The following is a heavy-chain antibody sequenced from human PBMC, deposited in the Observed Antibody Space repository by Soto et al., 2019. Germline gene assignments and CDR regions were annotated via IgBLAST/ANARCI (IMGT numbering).Heavy chain of an antibody. Sequence: PGGSLRLSCAASGFTFSRYWMSWVRQAPGQRLEWVADIKQDESEKYYVGSVEGRFTISRDNAKDLLFLQMNSLRDEDTAVYYCARDSNQVLNVWGKGTTVTVSS. CDR2: IKQDESEK. CDR3: ARDSNQVLNV. CDR1: GFTFSRYW. V-gene: IGHV3-7*01. D-gene: IGHD2-2*01. J-gene: IGHJ6*04.